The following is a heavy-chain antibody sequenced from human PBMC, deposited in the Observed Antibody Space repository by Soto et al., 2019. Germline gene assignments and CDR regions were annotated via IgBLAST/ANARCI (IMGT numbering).Heavy chain of an antibody. CDR3: ARYCSGSGTCYMSNFDY. D-gene: IGHD2-15*01. J-gene: IGHJ4*02. Sequence: QVQLQESGPGLVKPSQTLSLTCTVSGGSINSGGYYWTWIRQHPGKGLEWIGYIYYTESTYYNPSLKSRVTISVDTSKNQFSLKLSSVTAADTAVYYCARYCSGSGTCYMSNFDYWGQGTLVPVSS. V-gene: IGHV4-31*03. CDR2: IYYTEST. CDR1: GGSINSGGYY.